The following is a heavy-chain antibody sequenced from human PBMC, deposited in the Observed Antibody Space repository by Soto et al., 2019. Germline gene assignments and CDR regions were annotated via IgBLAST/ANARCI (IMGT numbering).Heavy chain of an antibody. CDR2: ISSSSSYI. D-gene: IGHD6-13*01. CDR3: ARDGSISSSWPEYFQH. Sequence: GGSLRLSCAASGFTFSSYSMNWVRQAPGKGLEWVSSISSSSSYIYYADSVKGRFTISRDNAKNSLYLQMNSLRAEDTAVYYCARDGSISSSWPEYFQHWGQGTLVTVSS. V-gene: IGHV3-21*01. J-gene: IGHJ1*01. CDR1: GFTFSSYS.